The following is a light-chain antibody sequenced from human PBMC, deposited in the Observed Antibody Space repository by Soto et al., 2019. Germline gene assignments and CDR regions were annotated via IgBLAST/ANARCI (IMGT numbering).Light chain of an antibody. Sequence: SALTQPRSVPGSPGQSVTISCTGTSSDVGGYNYVSWYQQHPGKAPKLMLYDVSKRPSGVPDRLSGSKSGNTASLTISGLQAEDEADYYCCSYAGSYTPNRVFGGGTQLTVL. CDR3: CSYAGSYTPNRV. CDR2: DVS. V-gene: IGLV2-11*01. J-gene: IGLJ3*02. CDR1: SSDVGGYNY.